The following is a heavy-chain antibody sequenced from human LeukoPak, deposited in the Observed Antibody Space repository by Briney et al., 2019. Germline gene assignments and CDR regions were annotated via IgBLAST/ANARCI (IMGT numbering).Heavy chain of an antibody. CDR3: ARHTDGYDILTGYQYFDY. D-gene: IGHD3-9*01. V-gene: IGHV5-51*01. CDR1: GYSFTSYW. Sequence: GESLRFSCKGSGYSFTSYWIGWVRQMPGKGLEWMGIIYPGDSDTRYSPSFQGQVTISADKSLSTAYLQWSSLKASDTAMYYCARHTDGYDILTGYQYFDYWGQGTLVTVSS. CDR2: IYPGDSDT. J-gene: IGHJ4*02.